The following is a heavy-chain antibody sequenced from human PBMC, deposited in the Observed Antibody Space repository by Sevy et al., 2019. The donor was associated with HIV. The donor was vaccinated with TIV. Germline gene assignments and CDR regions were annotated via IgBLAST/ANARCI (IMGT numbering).Heavy chain of an antibody. J-gene: IGHJ6*02. V-gene: IGHV3-53*01. CDR3: ARDRRCCGNECYLYYYYRMDV. Sequence: GGSLRLSCAASGFNVNDNYMTWVRQAPGKGLEWVSIIHADGSSYYADSVKGRFTMSRDDSKNIVNLQMNSLRADDTAVYYCARDRRCCGNECYLYYYYRMDVWGQGTAVTVSS. D-gene: IGHD3-16*02. CDR1: GFNVNDNY. CDR2: IHADGSS.